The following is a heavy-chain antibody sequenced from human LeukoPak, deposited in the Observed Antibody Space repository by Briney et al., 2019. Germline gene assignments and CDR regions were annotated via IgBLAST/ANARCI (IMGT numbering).Heavy chain of an antibody. J-gene: IGHJ4*02. CDR1: GGSFSGYY. CDR2: INHSGST. Sequence: SETLSLTCAVYGGSFSGYYWSWIRQPPGKGLEWIGEINHSGSTNYNPSLKSRVTISVDTSKNQFSLKLSSVTAADTAVYYCVRHDGRGGSTMGALDSWGQGSLVTVSS. V-gene: IGHV4-34*01. CDR3: VRHDGRGGSTMGALDS. D-gene: IGHD5/OR15-5a*01.